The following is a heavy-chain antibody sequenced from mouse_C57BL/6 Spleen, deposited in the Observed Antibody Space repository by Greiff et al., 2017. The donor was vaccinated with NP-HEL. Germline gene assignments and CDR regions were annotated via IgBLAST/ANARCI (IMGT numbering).Heavy chain of an antibody. CDR2: IWSGGST. J-gene: IGHJ4*01. CDR1: GFSLTSYG. CDR3: ARSPYDYETMDY. Sequence: VQLQQSGPGLVQPSQSLSITCTVSGFSLTSYGVHWVRQSPGKGLEWLGVIWSGGSTDCNAAFISRLSISKDNSKSQVFFKMNSLQADDTAIYYCARSPYDYETMDYWGQGTSVTVSS. V-gene: IGHV2-2*01. D-gene: IGHD2-4*01.